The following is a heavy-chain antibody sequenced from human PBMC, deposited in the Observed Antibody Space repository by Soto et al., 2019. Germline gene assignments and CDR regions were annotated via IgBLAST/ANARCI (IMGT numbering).Heavy chain of an antibody. CDR1: GFTFSSYW. CDR2: IKQDGSEK. CDR3: ARGKRRILRFYYRMDV. V-gene: IGHV3-7*03. J-gene: IGHJ6*02. Sequence: GGSLRLSCAASGFTFSSYWMSWVRQAPGKGLEWVANIKQDGSEKYYVDSVKGRFTISRDNAKNSLYLQMNSLRAEDTAVYYCARGKRRILRFYYRMDVWGQGTTATFS.